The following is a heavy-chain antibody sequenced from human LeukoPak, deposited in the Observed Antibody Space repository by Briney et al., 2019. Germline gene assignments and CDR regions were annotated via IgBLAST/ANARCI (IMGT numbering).Heavy chain of an antibody. V-gene: IGHV4-59*01. CDR1: GGSISSYY. Sequence: SETLSLTCTVSGGSISSYYWSWLRQPPGKGLEWVGYIYYSGSTNYNPSLKSRVTISVDKSKNQFSLKLSTVTAADTAVYYCATAILGGGDYLYTPSVDFDIWGQGTMVTVSS. CDR3: ATAILGGGDYLYTPSVDFDI. D-gene: IGHD4-17*01. CDR2: IYYSGST. J-gene: IGHJ3*02.